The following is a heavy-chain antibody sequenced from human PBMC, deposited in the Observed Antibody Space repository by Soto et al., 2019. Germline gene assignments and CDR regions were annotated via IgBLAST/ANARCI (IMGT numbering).Heavy chain of an antibody. J-gene: IGHJ4*02. V-gene: IGHV3-21*01. D-gene: IGHD6-13*01. CDR3: ARDDVAAAGSFVGFDY. CDR1: GFTFSSYS. CDR2: TSSSSSYI. Sequence: GSLRLSCAASGFTFSSYSMNWVRQAPGKGLEWVSSTSSSSSYIYYADSVKGRFTISRDNAKNSLYLQMNSLRAEDTAVYYCARDDVAAAGSFVGFDYWGQGTLVTVSS.